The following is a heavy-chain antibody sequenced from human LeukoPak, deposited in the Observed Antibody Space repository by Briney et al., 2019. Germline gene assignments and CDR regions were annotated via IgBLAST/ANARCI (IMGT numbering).Heavy chain of an antibody. V-gene: IGHV4-30-4*01. CDR3: ARDGLYLKAAAGTEAFDI. J-gene: IGHJ3*02. CDR2: IYYSGAT. CDR1: GGSISSVDYY. Sequence: SQTLSLTCTVSGGSISSVDYYWSWIRQPPGKGLEWIGYIYYSGATYYNPSLKSRITISVDTSKNQFSLRLSSVTAADTAVYYCARDGLYLKAAAGTEAFDIWGQGTMVTVSS. D-gene: IGHD6-13*01.